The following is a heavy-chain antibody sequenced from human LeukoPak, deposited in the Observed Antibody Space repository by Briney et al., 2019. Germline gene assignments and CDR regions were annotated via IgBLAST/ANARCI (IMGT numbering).Heavy chain of an antibody. D-gene: IGHD5-12*01. CDR2: INQGGSVQ. CDR1: GFTLRTYW. J-gene: IGHJ4*02. CDR3: ARVEYSGWNLEY. Sequence: PGGSLRLSCAASGFTLRTYWMSWVRQAPGKGLGGVANINQGGSVQYYMDSVKGRFTISRDDAKNSLYVQMNSLRDEDTAVYYCARVEYSGWNLEYWGQGTLVTVSS. V-gene: IGHV3-7*01.